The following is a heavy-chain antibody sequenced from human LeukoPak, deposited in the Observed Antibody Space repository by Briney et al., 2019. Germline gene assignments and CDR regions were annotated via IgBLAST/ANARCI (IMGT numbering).Heavy chain of an antibody. CDR2: IIPLFGTA. D-gene: IGHD4-17*01. CDR1: RGTFSSYA. CDR3: ARPGEDYGDSNFDY. J-gene: IGHJ4*02. Sequence: SVKVSCKASRGTFSSYAISWVRQAPGQGLEWMGGIIPLFGTASYAQNFQGRVTITADKSTRTAYMELSSLKSEDTAVYYCARPGEDYGDSNFDYWGQGTLVTVSS. V-gene: IGHV1-69*06.